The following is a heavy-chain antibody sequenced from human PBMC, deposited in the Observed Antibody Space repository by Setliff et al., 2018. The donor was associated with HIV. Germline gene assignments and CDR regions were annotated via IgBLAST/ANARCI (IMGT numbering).Heavy chain of an antibody. J-gene: IGHJ1*01. CDR1: GYTFTSYG. CDR3: ARDRRVLWFGESLATFQH. V-gene: IGHV1-18*01. CDR2: ISAYNGNT. Sequence: ASVKVSCKASGYTFTSYGISWVRQAPGQGLEWMGWISAYNGNTNYAQKLQGRVTMTRDTSISTAYMELSSLRSEDTAVYFCARDRRVLWFGESLATFQHWGQGTLVTVSS. D-gene: IGHD3-10*01.